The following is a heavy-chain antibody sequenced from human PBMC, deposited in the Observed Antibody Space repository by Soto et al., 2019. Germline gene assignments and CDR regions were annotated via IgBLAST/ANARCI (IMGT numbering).Heavy chain of an antibody. CDR2: IWGDGSNK. CDR1: GFNFRSYG. D-gene: IGHD1-26*01. J-gene: IGHJ4*02. Sequence: QVQMVESGGGVVQSGRSLRLSCATSGFNFRSYGIHWVRQAPGKGLEWVGIIWGDGSNKYYADSVKGRFTISRDDSKNQVYLQMDSLRVEDTAIYYGARDNIVGSYFFDYLGQGSLVTVSS. CDR3: ARDNIVGSYFFDY. V-gene: IGHV3-33*01.